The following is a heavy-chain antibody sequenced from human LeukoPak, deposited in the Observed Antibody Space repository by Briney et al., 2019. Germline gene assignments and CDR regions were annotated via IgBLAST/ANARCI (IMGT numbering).Heavy chain of an antibody. D-gene: IGHD2-2*01. CDR1: GYTFTSYD. J-gene: IGHJ3*02. CDR2: MNPNSGNT. CDR3: ARRRKRGRGIWCSSTSCYSSGAFDI. V-gene: IGHV1-8*01. Sequence: ASVKVSCKASGYTFTSYDINWVRQATGQGLEWMGWMNPNSGNTGYAQKFQGRVTMTRNTSISTAYMELSSLRSEDTAVYYCARRRKRGRGIWCSSTSCYSSGAFDIWGQGTMVTVSS.